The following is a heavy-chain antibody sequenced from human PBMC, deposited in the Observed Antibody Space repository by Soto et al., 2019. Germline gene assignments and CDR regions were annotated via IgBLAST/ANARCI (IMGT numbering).Heavy chain of an antibody. Sequence: QVHLEQSGGEVRKPGASVKVSCKASGYSFTDYGITWVRQAPGKGPEWMGWISCHNANTSHAQKFQDRVTLSTETSKMTAYLELRSLRSDDTAVYYCTRGPRYNSGWYRDGFDPWGQGTLVTVSS. CDR3: TRGPRYNSGWYRDGFDP. CDR1: GYSFTDYG. J-gene: IGHJ5*02. CDR2: ISCHNANT. D-gene: IGHD6-19*01. V-gene: IGHV1-18*01.